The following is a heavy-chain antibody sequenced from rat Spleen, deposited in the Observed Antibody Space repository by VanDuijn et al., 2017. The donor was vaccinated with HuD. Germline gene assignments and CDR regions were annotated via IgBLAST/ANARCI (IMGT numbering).Heavy chain of an antibody. CDR2: ISPSGGGT. J-gene: IGHJ3*01. D-gene: IGHD4-3*01. V-gene: IGHV5S13*01. CDR1: GFIFNNYD. Sequence: EVQLVESGGGLVQPGGSLQVSCAASGFIFNNYDMAWVRQTPTKGLEWVASISPSGGGTYYRDSVKGRFTVSRDNTRSTQFLQMDSLRSEDTATYYCARQDTSGYSNWFTYWGQGTLVTVSS. CDR3: ARQDTSGYSNWFTY.